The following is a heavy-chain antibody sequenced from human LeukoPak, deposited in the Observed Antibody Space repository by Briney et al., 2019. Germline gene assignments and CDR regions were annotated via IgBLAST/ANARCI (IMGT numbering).Heavy chain of an antibody. V-gene: IGHV3-23*01. CDR3: AKDRDYGDYGVDDFDI. D-gene: IGHD4-17*01. Sequence: PGGSLRLSCAASGFTFSSYAMSWVRQAPGKGLEWVSAISGSGGSTYHADSVQGRLTISRDTSKNTLYLQMNSLRAEDPAVYYCAKDRDYGDYGVDDFDIWGQGTMVTVSS. CDR1: GFTFSSYA. J-gene: IGHJ3*02. CDR2: ISGSGGST.